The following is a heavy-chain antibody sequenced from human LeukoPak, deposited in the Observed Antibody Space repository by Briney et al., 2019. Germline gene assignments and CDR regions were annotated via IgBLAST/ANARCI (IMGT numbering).Heavy chain of an antibody. V-gene: IGHV4-39*01. CDR1: GGSISSSSYY. D-gene: IGHD6-13*01. J-gene: IGHJ4*02. CDR3: ASLGAAGTTGFDY. Sequence: SETLSLTCTVSGGSISSSSYYWGWIRQPPGKGLEWIGSIYYSGSTYYNPSLKSRVTISVDTSKNQFSLKLSSVTAADTAVYYCASLGAAGTTGFDYWGQGTLVTVSS. CDR2: IYYSGST.